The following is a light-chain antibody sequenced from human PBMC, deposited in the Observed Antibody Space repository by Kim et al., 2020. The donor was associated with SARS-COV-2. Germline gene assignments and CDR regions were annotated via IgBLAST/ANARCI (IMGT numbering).Light chain of an antibody. CDR2: SND. V-gene: IGLV1-44*01. J-gene: IGLJ3*02. Sequence: GQRVPISCSGSSSNIGSNVVTCYHQRPGTAPKLLIYSNDYRPSGVPDRFSGSTSGTSASLDISGLQSEDEADYYCAAWDDSLNGSVFGGGTQLTVL. CDR3: AAWDDSLNGSV. CDR1: SSNIGSNV.